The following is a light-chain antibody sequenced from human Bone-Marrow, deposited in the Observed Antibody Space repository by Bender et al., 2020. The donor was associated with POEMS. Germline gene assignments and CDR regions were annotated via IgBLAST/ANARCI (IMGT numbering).Light chain of an antibody. CDR2: EDL. J-gene: IGLJ3*02. V-gene: IGLV2-23*02. Sequence: QSVLTQPASVSGSPGQSITISCTGTSSDVGNYNLVSWYQQHPGKAPKLMLYEDLKRPSGVSSRFSGSKSGNTASLTISGLQAEDEADYYCCSPAGSNTFVFGGGTQLTVL. CDR3: CSPAGSNTFV. CDR1: SSDVGNYNL.